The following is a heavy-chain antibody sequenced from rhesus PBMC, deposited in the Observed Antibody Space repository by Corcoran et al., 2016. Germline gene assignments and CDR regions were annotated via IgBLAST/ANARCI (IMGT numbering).Heavy chain of an antibody. V-gene: IGHV4-76*01. CDR1: GGSISGGYD. J-gene: IGHJ5-2*02. CDR2: IYGSSGRT. D-gene: IGHD3-3*01. Sequence: QVQLQESGPGLVKPSETLSLTCAVSGGSISGGYDWSWIRQPPGKGLEWIGYIYGSSGRTNYHPSLKNRVTISKVTSKNHFSLKLGSVTAADTAVYYCARLDYKFWSGAGVDVWGRGVLVTVSS. CDR3: ARLDYKFWSGAGVDV.